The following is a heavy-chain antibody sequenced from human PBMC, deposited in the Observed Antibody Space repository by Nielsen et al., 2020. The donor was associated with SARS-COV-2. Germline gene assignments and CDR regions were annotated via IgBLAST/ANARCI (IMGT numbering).Heavy chain of an antibody. CDR2: IYSGGST. J-gene: IGHJ4*02. CDR1: GFTVSSNY. V-gene: IGHV3-53*01. Sequence: GGSLRLSCAASGFTVSSNYMSWVRQAPGKGLEWVSVIYSGGSTYYADSVKGRLTISRDNSKNTLYLQMNSLRAEDTAVYYCARLTWIQLWSIDYWGQGTLVTVSS. CDR3: ARLTWIQLWSIDY. D-gene: IGHD5-18*01.